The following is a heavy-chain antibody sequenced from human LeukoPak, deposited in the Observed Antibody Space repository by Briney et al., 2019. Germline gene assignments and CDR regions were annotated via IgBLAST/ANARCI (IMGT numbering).Heavy chain of an antibody. Sequence: GGSLRLSCATSGFHFDSYGMHWVRQAPGKGLEWVALMSYAGKNVYYADSVRGRFTISRDSSKNTLFLQMNSLRADDTAVYYCARTAIVGAPPSPYYYYMDVWGKGTTVTVSS. D-gene: IGHD1-26*01. J-gene: IGHJ6*03. CDR1: GFHFDSYG. CDR3: ARTAIVGAPPSPYYYYMDV. CDR2: MSYAGKNV. V-gene: IGHV3-30*03.